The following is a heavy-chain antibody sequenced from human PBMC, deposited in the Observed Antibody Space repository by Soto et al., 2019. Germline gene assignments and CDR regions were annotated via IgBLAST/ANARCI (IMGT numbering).Heavy chain of an antibody. CDR2: ISYDGSNK. CDR3: AKDHRGIGFPWAAAGLDY. Sequence: QVQLVESGGGVVQPGRSLRLSCAASGFTFSSYGMHWVRQAPGKGLEWVAVISYDGSNKYYADSVKGRFTISRDNSKNTLYLQMNSLRAEDTAVYYCAKDHRGIGFPWAAAGLDYWGQGTLVTVSS. J-gene: IGHJ4*02. V-gene: IGHV3-30*18. D-gene: IGHD6-13*01. CDR1: GFTFSSYG.